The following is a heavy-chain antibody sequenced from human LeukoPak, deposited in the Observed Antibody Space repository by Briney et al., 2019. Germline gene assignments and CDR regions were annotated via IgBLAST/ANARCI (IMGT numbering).Heavy chain of an antibody. V-gene: IGHV3-33*06. J-gene: IGHJ3*02. CDR1: GFTFSSYG. CDR3: AKDWSMTDAFGI. D-gene: IGHD2/OR15-2a*01. Sequence: GGSLRLSCAASGFTFSSYGMRWVRQAPGKGLEGVAVIWYDGSNKYYADSVKGRFTISRDNSKNTLYLQMNSLRAEDTAVYYCAKDWSMTDAFGIWGQGTMVTVSS. CDR2: IWYDGSNK.